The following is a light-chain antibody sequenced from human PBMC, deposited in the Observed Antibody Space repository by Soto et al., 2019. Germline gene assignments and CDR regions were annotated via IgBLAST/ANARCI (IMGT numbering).Light chain of an antibody. Sequence: DIQMTQSPSSLSSSVGDIVTITFRASQDISTYLAWYQQKPGKVPKFLIYAASALQPGVPSRFSGSGSGTDFTLTISSLQPEDVATYYCQNYNRVPLTFGGGTKVES. CDR3: QNYNRVPLT. CDR1: QDISTY. CDR2: AAS. J-gene: IGKJ4*01. V-gene: IGKV1-27*01.